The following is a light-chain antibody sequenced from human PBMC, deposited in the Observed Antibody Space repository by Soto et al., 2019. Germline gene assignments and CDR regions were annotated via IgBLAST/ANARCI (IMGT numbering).Light chain of an antibody. CDR1: QTIVGGY. CDR2: GAS. CDR3: HQYGTAPRT. V-gene: IGKV3-20*01. Sequence: EIVLTQSPGTLSLSPGETATLSCRASQTIVGGYLAWYQQKPGQAPRLLIFGASNRATGIPDRFSGSGSGTEFTLTINRLEPEDFVVYYCHQYGTAPRTFGQGTKVEI. J-gene: IGKJ1*01.